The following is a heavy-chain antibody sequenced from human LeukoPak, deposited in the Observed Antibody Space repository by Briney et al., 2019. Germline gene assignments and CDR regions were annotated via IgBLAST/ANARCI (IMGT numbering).Heavy chain of an antibody. CDR3: ARGRRYGGKTY. D-gene: IGHD4-23*01. J-gene: IGHJ4*02. CDR2: INHSGST. CDR1: GGSFSGYY. V-gene: IGHV4-34*01. Sequence: SETLSLTCAVYGGSFSGYYWSWIRQPPGKGLEWIGEINHSGSTNYNPSLKSRVTIPVDTSKNQFSLKLSSVTAADTAVYYCARGRRYGGKTYWGQGTLVTVSS.